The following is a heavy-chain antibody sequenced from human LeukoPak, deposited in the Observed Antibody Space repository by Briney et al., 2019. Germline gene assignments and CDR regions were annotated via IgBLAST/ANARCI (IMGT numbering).Heavy chain of an antibody. CDR3: AKDQERESRAAAGTAGFDY. J-gene: IGHJ4*02. CDR2: ISWNSGSI. Sequence: PGRSLRLSCAASGFTFDDYAMYWVRQAPGKGLEWVSGISWNSGSIGYADSVKGRFTISRDNSKNTLYLQMNSLRAEDTAVYYCAKDQERESRAAAGTAGFDYWGQGTLVAVSS. V-gene: IGHV3-9*01. D-gene: IGHD6-13*01. CDR1: GFTFDDYA.